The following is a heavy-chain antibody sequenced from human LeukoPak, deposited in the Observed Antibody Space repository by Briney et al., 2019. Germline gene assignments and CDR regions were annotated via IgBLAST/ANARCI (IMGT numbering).Heavy chain of an antibody. Sequence: TSQTLSLTCTVSGGSISSGGYYWSWIRQHPGKGLEWIGYIYYSGSTYYNPSLKSRVTISVDTSKNQFSLKLSSVTAADTAVYYCAREGYGGNSRGGYWGQGTLVTVSS. CDR3: AREGYGGNSRGGY. V-gene: IGHV4-31*03. CDR1: GGSISSGGYY. CDR2: IYYSGST. D-gene: IGHD4-23*01. J-gene: IGHJ4*02.